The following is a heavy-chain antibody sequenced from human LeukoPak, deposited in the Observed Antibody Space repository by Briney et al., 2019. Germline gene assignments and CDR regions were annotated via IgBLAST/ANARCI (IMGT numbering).Heavy chain of an antibody. V-gene: IGHV1-2*02. CDR1: GYTFTGYY. D-gene: IGHD3-10*01. Sequence: ASVKVSCKTSGYTFTGYYMHWLRQAPGQGPEWMGWINPNSGGTNYAQKFQGRVTMTRDTSISTAYMELSRLRSDDTAVYYCARANMVRVVGSFFDRNWFDPWGQGTLVTVSS. CDR3: ARANMVRVVGSFFDRNWFDP. J-gene: IGHJ5*02. CDR2: INPNSGGT.